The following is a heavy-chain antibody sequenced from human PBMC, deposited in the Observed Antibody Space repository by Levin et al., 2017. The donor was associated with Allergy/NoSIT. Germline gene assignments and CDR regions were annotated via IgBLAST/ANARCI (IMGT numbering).Heavy chain of an antibody. Sequence: PGGSLRLSCAASGFTFSSYEMNWVRQAPGKGLEWVSYISSSGSTIYYADSVKGRFTISRDNAKNSLYLQMNSLRAEDAAVYYCARESVDTALSWGESTKYYFDYWGQGTLVTVSS. CDR2: ISSSGSTI. CDR3: ARESVDTALSWGESTKYYFDY. D-gene: IGHD5-18*01. J-gene: IGHJ4*02. V-gene: IGHV3-48*03. CDR1: GFTFSSYE.